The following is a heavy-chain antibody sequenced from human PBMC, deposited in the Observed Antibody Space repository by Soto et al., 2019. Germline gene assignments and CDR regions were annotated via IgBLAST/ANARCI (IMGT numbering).Heavy chain of an antibody. J-gene: IGHJ6*02. V-gene: IGHV1-69*13. Sequence: PVKVSCKASGGTFSSYAISWVRQAPGQGLEWMGGIIPIFGTANYAQKFQGRVTITADESTSTAYMELSSLRSEDTAVYYCARDLAGVDGSGSYYSLPYYYYYGMDVWGQGTTVTVSS. CDR2: IIPIFGTA. D-gene: IGHD3-10*01. CDR1: GGTFSSYA. CDR3: ARDLAGVDGSGSYYSLPYYYYYGMDV.